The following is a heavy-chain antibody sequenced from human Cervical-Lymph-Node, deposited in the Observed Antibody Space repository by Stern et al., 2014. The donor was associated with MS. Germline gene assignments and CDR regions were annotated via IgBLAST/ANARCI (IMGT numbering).Heavy chain of an antibody. CDR3: TRGPATEGY. Sequence: QVQLVQSGAEVKKPGASVKVSCKASGYTFIDYYVHWVRQAPGQGLEWMGRIDPNSGGIYYAQNFQDRVTMTRDTSIRTAYMELTSLTSDDTAVFYCTRGPATEGYWGQGTLVTVSS. D-gene: IGHD5-24*01. CDR2: IDPNSGGI. CDR1: GYTFIDYY. J-gene: IGHJ4*02. V-gene: IGHV1-2*06.